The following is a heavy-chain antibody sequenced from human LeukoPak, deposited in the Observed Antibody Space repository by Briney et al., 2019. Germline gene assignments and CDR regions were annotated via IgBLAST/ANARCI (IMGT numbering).Heavy chain of an antibody. CDR2: TSTSVPT. CDR3: ARGYGSGSYST. CDR1: GVSTSSGY. V-gene: IGHV4-4*07. D-gene: IGHD3-10*01. J-gene: IGHJ5*02. Sequence: SETLSLTCIVSGVSTSSGYWSWIRQPAGKGLEWMGHTSTSVPTYYNPSLKSRVTMSLDTSENHFSLKLNSVTAADTAVYYCARGYGSGSYSTWGQGTLVTVSS.